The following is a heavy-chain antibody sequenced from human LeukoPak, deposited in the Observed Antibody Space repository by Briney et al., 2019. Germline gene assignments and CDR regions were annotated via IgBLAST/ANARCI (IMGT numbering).Heavy chain of an antibody. Sequence: KTSETLSLTCTVSGGSISSYYWSWIRQPPGKGLEWIGYIYYSGSTNYNPSLKSRVTISVDTSKNQFSLKLSSVTAADTAVYYCARANSSSSYWFDPWGQGTLVTVSS. CDR2: IYYSGST. J-gene: IGHJ5*02. CDR1: GGSISSYY. CDR3: ARANSSSSYWFDP. V-gene: IGHV4-59*01. D-gene: IGHD6-6*01.